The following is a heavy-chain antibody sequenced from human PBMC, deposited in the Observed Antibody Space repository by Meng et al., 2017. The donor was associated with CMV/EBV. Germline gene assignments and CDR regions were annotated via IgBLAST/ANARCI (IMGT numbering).Heavy chain of an antibody. CDR3: ARILVEPAAIYYGLDV. CDR2: INPNTGGT. V-gene: IGHV1-2*02. Sequence: ASVKVSCTASGYTFTGYYIHWVRQAPGQGLEWMGWINPNTGGTNYAQKFQGRVTMTRDTSISTAYMELSRLRSDDTAVYYCARILVEPAAIYYGLDVWGQGTTVTVSS. CDR1: GYTFTGYY. J-gene: IGHJ6*02. D-gene: IGHD2-2*01.